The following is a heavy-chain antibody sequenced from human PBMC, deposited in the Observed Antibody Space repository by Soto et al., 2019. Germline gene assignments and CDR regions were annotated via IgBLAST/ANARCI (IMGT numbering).Heavy chain of an antibody. D-gene: IGHD3-10*01. Sequence: HLQLQESGPGLVKPSETLSLTCTVSDDSITSGAYYWGLIRQPPGKGLQWIGSIQYRGSNYSNPSLKSRVTMCLHTSKNQVSRRLTSVTAADTAGYFWAGMLSFGDLLFDYWGQGTLVPITS. CDR3: AGMLSFGDLLFDY. CDR1: DDSITSGAYY. V-gene: IGHV4-39*01. J-gene: IGHJ4*02. CDR2: IQYRGSN.